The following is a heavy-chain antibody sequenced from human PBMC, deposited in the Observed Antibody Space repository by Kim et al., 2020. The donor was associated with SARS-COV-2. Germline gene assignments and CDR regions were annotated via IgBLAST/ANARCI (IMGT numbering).Heavy chain of an antibody. CDR2: ISYDGSNK. D-gene: IGHD5-18*01. CDR1: GFTFSSYG. CDR3: AQTARIGYYYYGMDV. J-gene: IGHJ6*02. Sequence: GGSLRLSCVASGFTFSSYGMHWVRQAPGKGLEWVAVISYDGSNKYYADSVKGRFTISRDNSKNTLYLQMNSLRAEDTAVYYCAQTARIGYYYYGMDVWGQGTTVTVSS. V-gene: IGHV3-30*03.